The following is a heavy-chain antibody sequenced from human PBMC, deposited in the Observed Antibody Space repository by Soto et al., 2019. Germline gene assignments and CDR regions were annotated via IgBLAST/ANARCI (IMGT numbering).Heavy chain of an antibody. Sequence: PSEPLSLTCTVSCGSVTSYYWSWVRQPAGKGLEWIGRIYNTGSTNYSPSLQSRVTMSVDTSKNQVSLRLTSVTAADTAVYYCVRDMRVFCGRVGWGQGKTVTGAS. CDR2: IYNTGST. J-gene: IGHJ6*02. CDR3: VRDMRVFCGRVG. CDR1: CGSVTSYY. D-gene: IGHD3-22*01. V-gene: IGHV4-4*07.